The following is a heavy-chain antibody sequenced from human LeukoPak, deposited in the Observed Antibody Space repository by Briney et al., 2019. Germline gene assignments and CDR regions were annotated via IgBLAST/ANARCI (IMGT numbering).Heavy chain of an antibody. J-gene: IGHJ4*02. CDR2: IRYDGSNQ. D-gene: IGHD1-26*01. CDR3: AKGSPGSYYGNIDY. V-gene: IGHV3-30*02. Sequence: GGPLRLSCAASGFTFSSYAMSWVRQAPGKGLEWVAFIRYDGSNQYYADSVKGRFTISRDNSKNTLYLQMNSLRAEDTAVYYCAKGSPGSYYGNIDYWGQGTLVTVSS. CDR1: GFTFSSYA.